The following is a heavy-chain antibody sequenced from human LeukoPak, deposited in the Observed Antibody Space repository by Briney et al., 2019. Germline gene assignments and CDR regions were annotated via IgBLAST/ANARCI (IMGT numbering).Heavy chain of an antibody. CDR3: ARGNKDYYYGSGSYRFDY. D-gene: IGHD3-10*01. V-gene: IGHV4-59*01. Sequence: SETLSLTCTVSEPSITSYSWSWIRQPPGKGLEWIGYIYTSGSPTYNPSLKRQVTISVDTSKNQFSLKLSSVTAADTAVYYCARGNKDYYYGSGSYRFDYWGQGTLVTVSS. CDR1: EPSITSYS. CDR2: IYTSGSP. J-gene: IGHJ4*02.